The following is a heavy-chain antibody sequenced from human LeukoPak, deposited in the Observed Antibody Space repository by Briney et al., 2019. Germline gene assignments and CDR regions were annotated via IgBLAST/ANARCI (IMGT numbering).Heavy chain of an antibody. D-gene: IGHD2-15*01. CDR1: GYTFTGYY. V-gene: IGHV1-2*06. CDR3: GRGAGSRAAHSFDI. Sequence: ASVKVSCKASGYTFTGYYMHLVRQAHGQGLEWMGRINPNSGGTNYAQKFQGRVTMTRDTSISTAYMELSRLRSDDTAVYYCGRGAGSRAAHSFDIWGQGTMVTVSS. CDR2: INPNSGGT. J-gene: IGHJ3*02.